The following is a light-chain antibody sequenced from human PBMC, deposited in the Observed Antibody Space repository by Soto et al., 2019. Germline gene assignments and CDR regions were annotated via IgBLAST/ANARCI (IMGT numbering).Light chain of an antibody. Sequence: QSALTQPPSASGSPGQSVTISCTGTSSDVGGYNYVSWYQQHPGKAPKLMIYEVNKRPSGVPDRFSGSKSGNTASLTVSGLQAEDEADYYCSSYGGSSNLVFCGGTKLTVL. CDR3: SSYGGSSNLV. CDR2: EVN. V-gene: IGLV2-8*01. CDR1: SSDVGGYNY. J-gene: IGLJ2*01.